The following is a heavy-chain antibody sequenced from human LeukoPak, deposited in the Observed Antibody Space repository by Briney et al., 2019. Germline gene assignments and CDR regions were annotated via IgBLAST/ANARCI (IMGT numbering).Heavy chain of an antibody. CDR2: MNPNSGNT. D-gene: IGHD1-26*01. Sequence: ASVKVSCKASGYTFTSYDINWVRQATGQGLEWMGWMNPNSGNTGYAQKFQGRVTMTRNTSISTAYMELSSLRSEDTAVYYCARGSGSYERPGYYYYMDVWGKGTTVTVSS. J-gene: IGHJ6*03. CDR3: ARGSGSYERPGYYYYMDV. V-gene: IGHV1-8*01. CDR1: GYTFTSYD.